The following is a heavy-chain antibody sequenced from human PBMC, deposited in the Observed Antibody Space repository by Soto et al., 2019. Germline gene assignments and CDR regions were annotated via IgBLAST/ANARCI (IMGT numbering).Heavy chain of an antibody. D-gene: IGHD3-10*01. Sequence: GGSLRLSCAASGFTFSSYAMHWARQAPGKGLEWVAVISYDGSNKYYADSVKGRFTISRDNSKNTLYLQMNSLRAEDTAVYYCARESGRFGESGAFDIWGQGTMVTVSS. CDR2: ISYDGSNK. CDR3: ARESGRFGESGAFDI. V-gene: IGHV3-30-3*01. J-gene: IGHJ3*02. CDR1: GFTFSSYA.